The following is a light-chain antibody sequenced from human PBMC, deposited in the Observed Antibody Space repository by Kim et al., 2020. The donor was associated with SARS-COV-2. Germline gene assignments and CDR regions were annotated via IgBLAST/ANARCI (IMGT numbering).Light chain of an antibody. J-gene: IGLJ1*01. V-gene: IGLV1-44*01. CDR3: AAWDASLKGYV. CDR2: SFN. CDR1: SSNIGSNT. Sequence: ELTQPPSASGTPGQRVTISCSGSSSNIGSNTVNWYQQLPGTAPKLLIYSFNQRPSGVPDRFSGSKSGTSASLAISGLQSEDEADYYCAAWDASLKGYVLGTGTKVTVL.